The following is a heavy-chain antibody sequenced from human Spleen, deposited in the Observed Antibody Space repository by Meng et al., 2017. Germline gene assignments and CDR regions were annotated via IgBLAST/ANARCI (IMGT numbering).Heavy chain of an antibody. J-gene: IGHJ4*02. V-gene: IGHV7-4-1*01. CDR3: ASNEY. CDR2: INTNTGNP. CDR1: GYTLSDYA. Sequence: ASVKVSCKADGYTLSDYAMNWVRQAPGQGLEWMGWINTNTGNPTYAQDFTGRFVFSLDISANTAYLQIRNLRADDTAVYYCASNEYWGQGTLVTVSS.